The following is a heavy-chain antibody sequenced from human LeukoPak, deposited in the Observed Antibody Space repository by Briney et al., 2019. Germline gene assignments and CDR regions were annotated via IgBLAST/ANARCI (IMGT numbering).Heavy chain of an antibody. CDR1: GFTFSSYW. Sequence: PGGSLRLSCAASGFTFSSYWMHWVRQAPGKGLVWVSRINSDGSSTGYADSVKGRFTISRDNAKNTLYLQMNSLRAEDTAVYYCARDSGYENVDFDYWGQGTLVTVSS. V-gene: IGHV3-74*01. CDR2: INSDGSST. J-gene: IGHJ4*02. D-gene: IGHD5-12*01. CDR3: ARDSGYENVDFDY.